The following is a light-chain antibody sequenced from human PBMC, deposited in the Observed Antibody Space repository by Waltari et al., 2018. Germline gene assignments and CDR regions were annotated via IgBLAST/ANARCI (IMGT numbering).Light chain of an antibody. CDR1: KLGDNF. Sequence: SYDLTQPPSVSVSPGQTASIPCSGNKLGDNFAYWYQQKPGQSPVLIIYQDGKRPSGIPVRFSGSNSGDTATLSISGAQAVDEADYYCQAWDSNIAVFGGGTKLTVL. J-gene: IGLJ2*01. CDR2: QDG. CDR3: QAWDSNIAV. V-gene: IGLV3-1*01.